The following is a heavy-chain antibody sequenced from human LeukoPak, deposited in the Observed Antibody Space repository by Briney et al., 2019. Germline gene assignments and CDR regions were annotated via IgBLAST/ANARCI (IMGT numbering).Heavy chain of an antibody. J-gene: IGHJ4*02. CDR1: GYTFTSYA. CDR2: INAGNGNT. V-gene: IGHV1-3*01. CDR3: ARDLRHYGSFGGDY. D-gene: IGHD3-10*01. Sequence: GASVKVSCKASGYTFTSYAMHWVRQAPGQRLEWMGWINAGNGNTKYSQKFQGRVTITRDTSASTAYMELRSLRSDDTAVYYCARDLRHYGSFGGDYWGQGTLVTVSS.